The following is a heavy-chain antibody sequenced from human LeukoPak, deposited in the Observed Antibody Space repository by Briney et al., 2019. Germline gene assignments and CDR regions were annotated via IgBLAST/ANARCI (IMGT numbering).Heavy chain of an antibody. CDR2: ISYDGSNK. D-gene: IGHD2-2*01. V-gene: IGHV3-30*01. Sequence: GRSLRLSCAASGFTFSSYAMHWVRQAPGKGLEWVAVISYDGSNKYYADSVKGRFTISRDNSKSTLYLQMNSLRAEDTAVYYCARDRGYCSSTSCSLDYWGQGTLVTVSS. CDR3: ARDRGYCSSTSCSLDY. CDR1: GFTFSSYA. J-gene: IGHJ4*02.